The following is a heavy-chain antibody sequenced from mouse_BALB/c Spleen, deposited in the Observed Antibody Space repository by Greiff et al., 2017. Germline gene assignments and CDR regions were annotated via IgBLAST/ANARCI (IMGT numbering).Heavy chain of an antibody. Sequence: EVKVVESGGGLVQPGGSMKLSCVASGFTFSSYWMSWVRQSPEKGLEWVAEIRVKSDNYATHYAESVTGKFTISRDDSKSRLYLQMNSLRAEDTGIYYCTRYLYAMDYWGQGTSVTVSS. J-gene: IGHJ4*01. D-gene: IGHD5-1*01. CDR3: TRYLYAMDY. CDR1: GFTFSSYW. V-gene: IGHV6-6*02. CDR2: IRVKSDNYAT.